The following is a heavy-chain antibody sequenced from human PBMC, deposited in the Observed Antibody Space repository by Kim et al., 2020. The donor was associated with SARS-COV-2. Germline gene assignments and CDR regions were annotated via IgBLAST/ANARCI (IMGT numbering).Heavy chain of an antibody. Sequence: GGSLRLSCAASGFTFSTYNMNWVRQAPGKGLEWVSYVSSSGNYIFYADSVKGRFTVSRDNAKGSLYLQMNSLRAEDTAVYYCARMNGNYYLGAFDVWGQGTLVTVS. CDR3: ARMNGNYYLGAFDV. D-gene: IGHD1-26*01. V-gene: IGHV3-21*01. J-gene: IGHJ3*01. CDR2: VSSSGNYI. CDR1: GFTFSTYN.